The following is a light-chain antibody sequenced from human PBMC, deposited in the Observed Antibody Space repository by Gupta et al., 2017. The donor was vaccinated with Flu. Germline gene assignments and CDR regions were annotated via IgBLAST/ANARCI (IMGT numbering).Light chain of an antibody. J-gene: IGKJ4*01. CDR1: QSVPRNY. CDR3: RRYASSVT. Sequence: EIALTQSPGTQSLSPWERATLSCTASQSVPRNYLAWYQQKPGLAPRLLIYDASTRATGIPGRFTGSASGTDFTLTISRLEPEDYAVYYCRRYASSVTFAGGTKVEIK. V-gene: IGKV3-20*01. CDR2: DAS.